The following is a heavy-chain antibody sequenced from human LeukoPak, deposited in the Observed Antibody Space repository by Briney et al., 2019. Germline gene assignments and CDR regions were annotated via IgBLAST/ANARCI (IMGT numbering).Heavy chain of an antibody. CDR2: ISWNSGSI. D-gene: IGHD6-13*01. CDR3: AKGSSSSWYPHWFDP. V-gene: IGHV3-9*01. CDR1: GFTFDDYA. J-gene: IGHJ5*02. Sequence: GGSLRLSCAASGFTFDDYAMHWVRQAPGKGLEWVSGISWNSGSIGYADSVKGRFTISRDNAKNSLYLQMNSLRAEDTALYYCAKGSSSSWYPHWFDPWGQGTLATVSS.